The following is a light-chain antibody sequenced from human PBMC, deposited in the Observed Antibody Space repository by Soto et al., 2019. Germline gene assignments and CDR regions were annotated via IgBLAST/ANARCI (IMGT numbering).Light chain of an antibody. CDR3: GSWDSCLSADG. V-gene: IGLV1-51*01. CDR1: NSNIGGNS. CDR2: DDD. Sequence: QSLLSQPPSVSSTPDQRITIPHSPSNSNIGGNSVSWYQHIPGTAPKLIIYDDDKRPSGIPDRFPGSKSGTSATLGITGCQTGDEADYYCGSWDSCLSADGFGTGTKVTVL. J-gene: IGLJ1*01.